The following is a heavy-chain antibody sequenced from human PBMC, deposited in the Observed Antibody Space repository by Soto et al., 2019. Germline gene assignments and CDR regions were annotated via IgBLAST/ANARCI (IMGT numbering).Heavy chain of an antibody. D-gene: IGHD1-26*01. CDR1: GGSIRSSDYY. Sequence: SETLSLTCTVSGGSIRSSDYYWGWIRQPPGEGLEWIGNINSGGTTYYNPSLRSRVTISVDTSKSQFSLKLTSVTAADTAVYYCARRELQGPIDYWGQGTLVTVS. V-gene: IGHV4-39*01. CDR3: ARRELQGPIDY. J-gene: IGHJ4*02. CDR2: INSGGTT.